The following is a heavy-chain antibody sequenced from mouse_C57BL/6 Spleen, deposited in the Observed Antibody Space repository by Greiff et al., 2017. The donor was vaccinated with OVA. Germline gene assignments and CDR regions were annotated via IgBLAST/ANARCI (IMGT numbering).Heavy chain of an antibody. CDR2: IHPNSGST. D-gene: IGHD1-1*01. CDR1: GYTFTSYW. V-gene: IGHV1-64*01. Sequence: VQLQQPGAELVKPGASVKLSCKASGYTFTSYWMHWVKQRPGQGLEWIGMIHPNSGSTNYNEKFKSKATLTVDKSSSTAYMQLSSLTSEDSAVYYCAREDYGSSYGVYWGQGTTLTVSS. CDR3: AREDYGSSYGVY. J-gene: IGHJ2*01.